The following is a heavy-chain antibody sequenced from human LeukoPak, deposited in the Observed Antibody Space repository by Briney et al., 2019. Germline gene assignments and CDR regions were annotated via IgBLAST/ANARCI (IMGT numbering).Heavy chain of an antibody. CDR3: EKDSHLDV. V-gene: IGHV4-59*04. D-gene: IGHD2-15*01. Sequence: GSLRLSCAASGFTVSSNYMSWVRQAPGKGLEWIGNIHSSGNSFCNPSLKSRVTISVDTFKNQFSLKLSSVTAADTAVYYCEKDSHLDVWGQGTTVTVSS. CDR2: IHSSGNS. J-gene: IGHJ6*02. CDR1: GFTVSSNY.